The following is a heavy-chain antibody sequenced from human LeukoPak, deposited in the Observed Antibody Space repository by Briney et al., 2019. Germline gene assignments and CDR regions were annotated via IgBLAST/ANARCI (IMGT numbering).Heavy chain of an antibody. CDR1: GFIFSNYA. CDR3: AKGDCSSTSCRPDY. Sequence: GGSLRLSCAASGFIFSNYAMNWVRQGPGKGLEWVSSISNSGRGTYYADFVQGRFIISRDNSKNTLYLQMNSLRAEDTAVYYCAKGDCSSTSCRPDYWGQGTLVTVSS. V-gene: IGHV3-23*01. J-gene: IGHJ4*02. D-gene: IGHD2-2*01. CDR2: ISNSGRGT.